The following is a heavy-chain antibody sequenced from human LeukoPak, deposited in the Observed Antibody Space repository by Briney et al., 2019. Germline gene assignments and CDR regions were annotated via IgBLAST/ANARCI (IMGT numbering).Heavy chain of an antibody. Sequence: GGSLRLSCAASGFTFSSYSMSWVRQAPGKGLEWVSSISSSSSYIYYADSVKGRFTISRDNAKNSLYLQMNSLRDEDTAVYYCARADYYDSSGLDYWGQGTLVTVSS. CDR1: GFTFSSYS. CDR3: ARADYYDSSGLDY. J-gene: IGHJ4*02. V-gene: IGHV3-21*01. CDR2: ISSSSSYI. D-gene: IGHD3-22*01.